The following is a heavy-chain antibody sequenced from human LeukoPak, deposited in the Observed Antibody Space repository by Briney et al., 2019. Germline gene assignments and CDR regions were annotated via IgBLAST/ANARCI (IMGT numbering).Heavy chain of an antibody. CDR2: ISSSSSYI. Sequence: GESLKISCAASGFTFSSHSMNWVRQAPGKGLEWVSSISSSSSYIYYADSVKGRFTISRDNAKNSLYLQMNSLRAEDTAVYYCARVVFGSSSVGYYFDYWGQGTLVTVSS. CDR3: ARVVFGSSSVGYYFDY. CDR1: GFTFSSHS. V-gene: IGHV3-21*01. D-gene: IGHD6-6*01. J-gene: IGHJ4*02.